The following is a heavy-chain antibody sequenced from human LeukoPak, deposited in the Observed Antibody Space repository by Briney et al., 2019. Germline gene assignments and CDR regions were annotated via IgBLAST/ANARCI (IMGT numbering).Heavy chain of an antibody. CDR1: GFTVSSNY. V-gene: IGHV3-66*01. J-gene: IGHJ4*02. Sequence: PGGSLRLSCAASGFTVSSNYMSWVRQAPGKGLEWVSVIYSGGSTYYADSVKGRFTISRDNSKNTLYLQMNSLRAEDTAVYYCARDEYYYGSGSSGPFDYWGQGTLVTVSS. CDR2: IYSGGST. D-gene: IGHD3-10*01. CDR3: ARDEYYYGSGSSGPFDY.